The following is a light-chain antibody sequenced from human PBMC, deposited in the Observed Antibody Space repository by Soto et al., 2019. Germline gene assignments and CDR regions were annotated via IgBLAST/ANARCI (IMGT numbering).Light chain of an antibody. CDR1: QSINNY. Sequence: EIVLTQSPATLSLSPGERATLSCRASQSINNYLGWYQKKPGQAPRILTSDASNRATGIPARFSGSGSGTDFYLTISRLETEEFAVYYCQQRSRWTLTFGGGTKLDLK. J-gene: IGKJ4*01. CDR2: DAS. CDR3: QQRSRWTLT. V-gene: IGKV3-11*01.